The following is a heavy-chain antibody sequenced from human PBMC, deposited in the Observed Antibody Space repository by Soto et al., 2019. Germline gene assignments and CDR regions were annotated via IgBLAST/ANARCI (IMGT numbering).Heavy chain of an antibody. J-gene: IGHJ6*02. CDR1: GFTVSSNY. V-gene: IGHV3-66*01. CDR3: ASNYAYAEGYYFYGIDV. D-gene: IGHD3-16*01. CDR2: IYSGGST. Sequence: TGGSLRLSCAASGFTVSSNYMSWVRQAPGKGLEWVSVIYSGGSTYYADSVKGRFTISRDNAKNTLHLQMNSLGAEDTAVYYCASNYAYAEGYYFYGIDVWGQGTTVTAP.